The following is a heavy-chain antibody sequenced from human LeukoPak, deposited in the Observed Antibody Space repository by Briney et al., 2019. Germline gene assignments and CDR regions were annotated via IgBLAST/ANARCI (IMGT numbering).Heavy chain of an antibody. CDR3: ARDDYYYDSSGYYHETDY. Sequence: ASVKVSCKASGYTFTGYYMHWVRQAPGQGLEWMGWISAYNGNTNYAQKLQGRVTMTTDTSTSTAYMELRSLRSDDTAVYYCARDDYYYDSSGYYHETDYWGQGTLVTVSS. J-gene: IGHJ4*02. V-gene: IGHV1-18*04. CDR2: ISAYNGNT. D-gene: IGHD3-22*01. CDR1: GYTFTGYY.